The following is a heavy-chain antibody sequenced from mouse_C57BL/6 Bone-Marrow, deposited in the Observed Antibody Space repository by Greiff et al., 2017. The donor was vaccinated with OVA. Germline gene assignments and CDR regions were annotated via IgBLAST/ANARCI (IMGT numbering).Heavy chain of an antibody. V-gene: IGHV5-16*01. J-gene: IGHJ4*01. CDR2: INYDGSST. D-gene: IGHD3-3*01. CDR3: ARVLGDAMDY. Sequence: DVKLVESEGGLVQPGSSMKLSCTASGFTFSDYYMAWVRQVPEKGLEWVANINYDGSSTYYLDSLKSRFIISRDNAKNILYLQMSSLKSEDTATYYCARVLGDAMDYWGQGTSVTVSS. CDR1: GFTFSDYY.